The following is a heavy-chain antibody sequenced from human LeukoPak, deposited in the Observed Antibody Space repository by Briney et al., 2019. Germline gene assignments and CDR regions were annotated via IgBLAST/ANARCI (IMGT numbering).Heavy chain of an antibody. CDR1: GYTFTSYG. V-gene: IGHV1-18*01. J-gene: IGHJ5*02. CDR2: ISAYNGNT. Sequence: GASVKVSCKASGYTFTSYGISWVRQAPGQGLEWMGWISAYNGNTNYAQKLQGRVTMTTDTSTSTAYMELRSLRSDDTAVYYCARDLGRYCDSSGYQEYNWFDPWGQGTLVTVSS. D-gene: IGHD3-22*01. CDR3: ARDLGRYCDSSGYQEYNWFDP.